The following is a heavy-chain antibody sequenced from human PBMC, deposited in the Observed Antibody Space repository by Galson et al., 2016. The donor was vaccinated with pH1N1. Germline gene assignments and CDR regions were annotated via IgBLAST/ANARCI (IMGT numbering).Heavy chain of an antibody. V-gene: IGHV1-69*06. CDR3: ARGQASVSTSYYYGMDY. Sequence: SVKVSCKASGGTFNNYPISWLRQAPGHGLEWMGRIIPIFGTANYAQKFQGRVTITADKSTSTAYMELSSLRSEDTAVYYCARGQASVSTSYYYGMDYWGQGILVTVSS. D-gene: IGHD3-9*01. CDR1: GGTFNNYP. CDR2: IIPIFGTA. J-gene: IGHJ4*02.